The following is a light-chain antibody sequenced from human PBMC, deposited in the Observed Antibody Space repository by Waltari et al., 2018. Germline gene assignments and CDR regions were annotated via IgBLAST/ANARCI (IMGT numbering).Light chain of an antibody. V-gene: IGKV3-15*01. CDR1: QSVSNN. CDR3: QQYHNWPRT. Sequence: ETVMTQHPATLPVSPGERATLSCRASQSVSNNLAWYQQKRGQPPRLLIYGASTRATGIPARFSGSGSGTEFTLTISSLQSEDFAVYHCQQYHNWPRTFGQGTKVEIK. CDR2: GAS. J-gene: IGKJ1*01.